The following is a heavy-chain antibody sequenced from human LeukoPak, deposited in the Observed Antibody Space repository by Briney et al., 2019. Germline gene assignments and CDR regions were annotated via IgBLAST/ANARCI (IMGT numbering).Heavy chain of an antibody. Sequence: PGGSLRLSCAASGFTFSSYSMNWVRQAPVKGLDWVSYISSSSSTIYHADSVKGRFTISRDNAKNSLYLQMNSLRAEDTAVYYCARELIAAAPPNFDYWGQGTLVTVSS. CDR2: ISSSSSTI. CDR1: GFTFSSYS. CDR3: ARELIAAAPPNFDY. V-gene: IGHV3-48*01. J-gene: IGHJ4*02. D-gene: IGHD6-13*01.